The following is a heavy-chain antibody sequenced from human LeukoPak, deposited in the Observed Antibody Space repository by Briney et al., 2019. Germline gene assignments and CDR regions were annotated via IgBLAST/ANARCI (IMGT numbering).Heavy chain of an antibody. Sequence: GGSLRLSCAASGFTFSSYTMNWVRQPPGKGLEWVSNIGTSSTTIYYADSVKGRFTISRDNAKNSLYLQMNSLRAEDTAVYYCARYCGGDCYRGDAFDIWGQGTMVTVSS. CDR2: IGTSSTTI. V-gene: IGHV3-48*04. CDR1: GFTFSSYT. D-gene: IGHD2-21*01. J-gene: IGHJ3*02. CDR3: ARYCGGDCYRGDAFDI.